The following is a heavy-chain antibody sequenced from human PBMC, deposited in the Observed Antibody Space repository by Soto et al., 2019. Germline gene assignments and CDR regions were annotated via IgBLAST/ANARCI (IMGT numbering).Heavy chain of an antibody. D-gene: IGHD1-26*01. CDR1: GGSLSGYY. Sequence: QVQLQQWGAGLLKPSETLSLTCAVYGGSLSGYYWSWIRQPPGKGLEWIGEINHTGSTNYKASLRSRVAIAVDTSTSQCSRNLSPVTAADAAVYYCARVVGATTGGGWFDPWGQGTLVIVSS. CDR2: INHTGST. J-gene: IGHJ5*02. CDR3: ARVVGATTGGGWFDP. V-gene: IGHV4-34*01.